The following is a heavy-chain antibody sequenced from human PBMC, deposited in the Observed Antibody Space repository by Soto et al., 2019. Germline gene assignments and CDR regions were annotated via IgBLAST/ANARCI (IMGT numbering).Heavy chain of an antibody. CDR2: IYYSGST. J-gene: IGHJ6*02. V-gene: IGHV4-39*01. CDR1: GGSISSSSYY. Sequence: SETLSLTCTLSGGSISSSSYYSGWIRQPPGKGLEWVGRIYYSGSTYYNPSLKSRVTISVDTSKNQFSLKLSSVTAADTAVYYCASQAGFYYYYGMDVWGQGTTVT. D-gene: IGHD6-19*01. CDR3: ASQAGFYYYYGMDV.